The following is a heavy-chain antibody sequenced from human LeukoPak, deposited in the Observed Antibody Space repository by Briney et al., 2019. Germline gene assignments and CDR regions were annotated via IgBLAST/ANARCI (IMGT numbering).Heavy chain of an antibody. V-gene: IGHV4-59*08. D-gene: IGHD3-3*01. CDR1: GGSINSYY. CDR3: ATLSFFTWFDP. CDR2: IHYTGST. Sequence: SETLSLTCTVSGGSINSYYWSWIRQPPGKGLECIGYIHYTGSTNYNPSLKSRVTISVDTSKNQFSLKLSSVTAADTAVYYCATLSFFTWFDPWGQGTLVTVSS. J-gene: IGHJ5*02.